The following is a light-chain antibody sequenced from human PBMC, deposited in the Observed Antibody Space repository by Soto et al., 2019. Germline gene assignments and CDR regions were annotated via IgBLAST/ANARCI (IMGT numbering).Light chain of an antibody. CDR2: KVS. V-gene: IGKV2-30*01. Sequence: DVVMTQSPLSLPVTLGQPASISCRSSQSLVYSDGNTYLNWFQQRPGQSPRRLIYKVSNRDSGVPDRFSGSGSDTHFTLKISRVEGADVGVYYCMHCTHWPPETFGQGTNVEIK. CDR1: QSLVYSDGNTY. J-gene: IGKJ1*01. CDR3: MHCTHWPPET.